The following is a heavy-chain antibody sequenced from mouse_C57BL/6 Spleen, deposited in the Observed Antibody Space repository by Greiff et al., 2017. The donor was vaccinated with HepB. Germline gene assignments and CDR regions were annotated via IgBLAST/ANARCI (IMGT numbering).Heavy chain of an antibody. V-gene: IGHV3-1*01. CDR1: GYSITSGYD. J-gene: IGHJ4*01. Sequence: DVQLQESGPGMVKPSQSLSLTCTVTGYSITSGYDWHWIRHFPGNKLEWMGYISYSGSTNYNPSLKSRISITHDTSKNHFFLKLNSVTTEDTATYYCARAPDLYYAMDYWGQGTSVTVSS. CDR2: ISYSGST. CDR3: ARAPDLYYAMDY.